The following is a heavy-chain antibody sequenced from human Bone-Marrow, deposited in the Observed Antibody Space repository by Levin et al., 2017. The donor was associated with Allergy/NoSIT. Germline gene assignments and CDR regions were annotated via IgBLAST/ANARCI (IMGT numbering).Heavy chain of an antibody. CDR1: GFTFSSYA. J-gene: IGHJ3*02. D-gene: IGHD2-21*02. CDR3: AREGRRGRDSYSDAFDI. CDR2: ISYDGSNK. Sequence: GESLKISCAASGFTFSSYAILWVRQAPGKGLEWVAVISYDGSNKYYVDSVKGRFTISRDNSKNTLYLQMNSLRAEDTAVYYCAREGRRGRDSYSDAFDIWGQGTMVTVSS. V-gene: IGHV3-30-3*01.